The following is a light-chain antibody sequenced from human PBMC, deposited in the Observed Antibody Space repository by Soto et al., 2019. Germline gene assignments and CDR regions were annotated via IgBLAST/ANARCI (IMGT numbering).Light chain of an antibody. J-gene: IGKJ5*01. CDR1: QSVSSY. CDR3: QQRGNWIT. V-gene: IGKV3-11*01. Sequence: IVLTQSPANLSLSPGERATLSCRASQSVSSYLAWYQQKPGQAPRLLIYDASNRATGIPARFSGSGSGTDFTLTISSLEPEDFAIYYCQQRGNWITFGQGTRLEIK. CDR2: DAS.